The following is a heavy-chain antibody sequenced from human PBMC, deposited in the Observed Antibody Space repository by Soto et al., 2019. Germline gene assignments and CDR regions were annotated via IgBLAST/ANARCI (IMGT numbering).Heavy chain of an antibody. CDR1: GYTITGYY. V-gene: IGHV1-2*04. CDR3: AIAYRPKVYYNRIDV. Sequence: ASVKVSCKASGYTITGYYMHWVRQAPGQGREWMGWSNPNSGGTNYAQKFQGWVTMTRDTSISTAYMELSRLRSDDTAVYYCAIAYRPKVYYNRIDVSGQGTTVTVS. CDR2: SNPNSGGT. D-gene: IGHD3-16*01. J-gene: IGHJ6*02.